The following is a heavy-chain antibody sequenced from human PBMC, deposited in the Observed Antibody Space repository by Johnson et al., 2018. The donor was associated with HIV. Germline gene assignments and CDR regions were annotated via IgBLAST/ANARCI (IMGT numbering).Heavy chain of an antibody. D-gene: IGHD6-6*01. CDR3: AKVHIPARWSAAFDI. CDR1: GFPFSSYA. CDR2: ISYDGSNK. V-gene: IGHV3-30-3*01. Sequence: QVQLVESGGGVVQPGRSLRLSCAASGFPFSSYAMHWVRQAPGKGLEWVALISYDGSNKYYADSVKGRLTIFRDNSKNTLYLQMSSLRTEDTAVYYCAKVHIPARWSAAFDIWGRGTLVTVSS. J-gene: IGHJ3*02.